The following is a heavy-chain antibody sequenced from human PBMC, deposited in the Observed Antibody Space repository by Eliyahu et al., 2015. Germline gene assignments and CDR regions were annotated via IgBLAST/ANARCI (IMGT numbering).Heavy chain of an antibody. V-gene: IGHV4-59*01. CDR3: ARLGGRRYFDL. D-gene: IGHD1-1*01. J-gene: IGHJ2*01. Sequence: QVQLQESGPGLVKPSETLSLTCTVSGGSISSYYWSWIRQPPGKGLEWIGYIYYSGXTNYNPSLKSRVTISVDTSKNQFSLKLSSVTAADTAVYYCARLGGRRYFDLWGRGTLVTVSS. CDR1: GGSISSYY. CDR2: IYYSGXT.